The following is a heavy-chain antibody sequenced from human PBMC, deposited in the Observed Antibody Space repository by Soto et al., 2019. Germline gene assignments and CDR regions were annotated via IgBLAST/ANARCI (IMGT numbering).Heavy chain of an antibody. V-gene: IGHV3-30*03. Sequence: QVQLVESGGGVVQPGRSLRLSCAASGFTFSSYGMHWVRQAPGKGLEWVAVISYDGSNKYYADSVKGRFTISRDNSKNTLYLQMNSLRAEDTAVYYCATREIHRTVTPDYWGQGTLVTVSS. CDR3: ATREIHRTVTPDY. CDR1: GFTFSSYG. J-gene: IGHJ4*02. CDR2: ISYDGSNK. D-gene: IGHD4-17*01.